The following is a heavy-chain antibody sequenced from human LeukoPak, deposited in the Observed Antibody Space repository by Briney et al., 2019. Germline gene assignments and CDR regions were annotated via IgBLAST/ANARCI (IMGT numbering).Heavy chain of an antibody. D-gene: IGHD1-1*01. J-gene: IGHJ4*02. CDR2: ISRDGDIT. V-gene: IGHV3-43*01. CDR1: GFPFNAYT. Sequence: GGSLRLSCAASGFPFNAYTMHWVRQAPGKGLEWVSLISRDGDITYYADSLKGRFTISRDNSKNSLYLQMNSLRSEDIAFYYCAKGLVGTTLVDSWGQGTLVTVSS. CDR3: AKGLVGTTLVDS.